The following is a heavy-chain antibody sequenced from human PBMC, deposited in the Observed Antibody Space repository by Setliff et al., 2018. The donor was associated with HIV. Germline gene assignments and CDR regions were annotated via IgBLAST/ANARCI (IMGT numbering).Heavy chain of an antibody. CDR1: GFIFSSYG. D-gene: IGHD6-19*01. CDR2: IRHDGSNK. CDR3: AKEGSAGSYYYGMDV. Sequence: PGGSLRLSCAASGFIFSSYGMHWVRQAPGKGLEWVAFIRHDGSNKYYADSVKGRFTISRDNSKNTLYLQMNSLRAEDTAVYYCAKEGSAGSYYYGMDVWGQGTTVTVSS. V-gene: IGHV3-30*02. J-gene: IGHJ6*02.